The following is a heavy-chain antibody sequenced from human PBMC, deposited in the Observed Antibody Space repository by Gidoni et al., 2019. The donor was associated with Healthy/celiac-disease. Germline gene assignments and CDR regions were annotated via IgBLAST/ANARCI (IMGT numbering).Heavy chain of an antibody. Sequence: QVQLQESGPGLVKPSETLSLTCAVSGYSISSGYYWGWIRQPPGKGLEWIGSIYHSGSTYYNPSLKSRVTISVDTSKNQFSLKLSSVTAADTAVYYCARLFLRTEAIAAPWFDPWGQGTLVTVSS. D-gene: IGHD6-25*01. CDR2: IYHSGST. J-gene: IGHJ5*02. V-gene: IGHV4-38-2*01. CDR3: ARLFLRTEAIAAPWFDP. CDR1: GYSISSGYY.